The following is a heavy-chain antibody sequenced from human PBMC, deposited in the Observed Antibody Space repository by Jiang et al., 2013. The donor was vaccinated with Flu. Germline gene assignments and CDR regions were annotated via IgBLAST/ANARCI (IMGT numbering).Heavy chain of an antibody. CDR3: ARRDYWISMDV. J-gene: IGHJ6*02. D-gene: IGHD1-1*01. CDR1: GYTFATYW. CDR2: IYPGDSDT. V-gene: IGHV5-51*01. Sequence: VQLVESGAEVKKAGESLKISCKGSGYTFATYWIGWARQMPGKGLEWMGIIYPGDSDTRYSPSFQGQVTMSVDKSISTAYLQWSSLKASDTAIYYCARRDYWISMDVWAKAPRSPSP.